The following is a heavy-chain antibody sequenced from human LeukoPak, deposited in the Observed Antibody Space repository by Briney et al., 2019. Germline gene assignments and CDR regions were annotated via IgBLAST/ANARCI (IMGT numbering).Heavy chain of an antibody. V-gene: IGHV1-8*03. J-gene: IGHJ4*02. D-gene: IGHD7-27*01. Sequence: ASVTVSCMACECAFNRNDVNRVRRATGQRIEWMGWMNPNSGNTGYAQKFQSRVTITRNTSISTAYMELSSLRSEDTAVYYCARGPGDYWGQGTLVTVSS. CDR3: ARGPGDY. CDR2: MNPNSGNT. CDR1: ECAFNRND.